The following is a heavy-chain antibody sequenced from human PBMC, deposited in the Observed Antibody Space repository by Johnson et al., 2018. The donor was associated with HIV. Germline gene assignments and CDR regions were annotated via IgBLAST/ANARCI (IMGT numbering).Heavy chain of an antibody. J-gene: IGHJ3*02. CDR2: ISYDGSNK. D-gene: IGHD2-2*01. CDR3: PRGVVRRRQLSGDAFDM. Sequence: VQLVESGGGVVQPGRSLTLSCVGSGFTFSDYAIHWVRQAPGKGLEWVAVISYDGSNKYYADSVKGRFTISRDNSKNTLYLKMSSLRAEDTALYYCPRGVVRRRQLSGDAFDMWGQGTMVIVSS. CDR1: GFTFSDYA. V-gene: IGHV3-30-3*01.